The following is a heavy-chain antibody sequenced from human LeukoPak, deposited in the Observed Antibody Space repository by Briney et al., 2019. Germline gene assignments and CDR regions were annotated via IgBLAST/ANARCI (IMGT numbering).Heavy chain of an antibody. CDR1: GFTFRSYD. Sequence: PGGSLRLSCAASGFTFRSYDMNWVRQAPGKGLEWVSFIGSSGSPIYYADSVKGRFTISRDNAKNLLYLQMSSLRVEDTAVYYCARGPAGDPFDHWGQGTLVTVSS. J-gene: IGHJ4*02. V-gene: IGHV3-48*03. D-gene: IGHD3-16*01. CDR3: ARGPAGDPFDH. CDR2: IGSSGSPI.